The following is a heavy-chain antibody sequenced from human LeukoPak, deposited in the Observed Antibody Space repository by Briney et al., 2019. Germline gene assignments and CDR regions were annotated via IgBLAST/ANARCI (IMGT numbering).Heavy chain of an antibody. CDR3: AKGGTSVTRYVDH. V-gene: IGHV3-30*18. CDR1: GFTFSSYS. D-gene: IGHD4-17*01. CDR2: LSYDGANK. Sequence: TGGSPRLSCVASGFTFSSYSMQWVRQTPGKGLEWVAILSYDGANKYYGESVKGRFTISRDNSQNTVYLQMNSLRADDTAVYYCAKGGTSVTRYVDHWGQGTLVTVSS. J-gene: IGHJ4*02.